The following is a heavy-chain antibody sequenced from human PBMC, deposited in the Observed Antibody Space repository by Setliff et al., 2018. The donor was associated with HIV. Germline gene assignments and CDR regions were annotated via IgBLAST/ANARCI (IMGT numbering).Heavy chain of an antibody. J-gene: IGHJ5*02. CDR2: IYVGGSV. CDR3: ARAKTIGVSAVFFDP. D-gene: IGHD3-3*01. CDR1: GGSMNSDSYS. V-gene: IGHV4-61*09. Sequence: NPSETLSLTCTVSGGSMNSDSYSWTWLRQPAGKGPELIGHIYVGGSVIYNPSLASRVTISMVPSKNQFSLELSSVTAADTAKYYCARAKTIGVSAVFFDPWGQGRPVTVSS.